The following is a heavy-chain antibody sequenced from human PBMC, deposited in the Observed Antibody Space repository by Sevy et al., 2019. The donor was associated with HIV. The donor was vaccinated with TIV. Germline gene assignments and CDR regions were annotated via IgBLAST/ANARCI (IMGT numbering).Heavy chain of an antibody. CDR2: INPHIGGT. CDR3: ARGDSLVVPPATVDY. V-gene: IGHV1-2*02. D-gene: IGHD2-2*01. Sequence: ASVKVSCKASGYTFTDYYIHWVRQAPGQGLEWMGWINPHIGGTTFAQKFQGRVTMTRDTSISTAYLDLSRLRSDDTAIYYCARGDSLVVPPATVDYWGQGTLVNVSS. J-gene: IGHJ4*02. CDR1: GYTFTDYY.